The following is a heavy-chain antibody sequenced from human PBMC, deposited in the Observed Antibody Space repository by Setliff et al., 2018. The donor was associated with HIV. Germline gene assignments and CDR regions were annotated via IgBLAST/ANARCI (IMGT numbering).Heavy chain of an antibody. V-gene: IGHV3-49*04. CDR1: GFTFGDYA. CDR3: TRVSSALDY. Sequence: PGGSLRLSCTASGFTFGDYAMSWVRQAPGKGLEWVGFIRSKAYGGTTEYAASVKGRFTISRDDSKSIAYLQMNSLKTEDTAVYYCTRVSSALDYWGQGTLVTVSS. J-gene: IGHJ4*02. CDR2: IRSKAYGGTT. D-gene: IGHD3-22*01.